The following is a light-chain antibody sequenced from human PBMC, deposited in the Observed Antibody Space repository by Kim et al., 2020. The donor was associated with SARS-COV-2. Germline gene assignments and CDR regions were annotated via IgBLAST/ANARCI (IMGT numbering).Light chain of an antibody. V-gene: IGKV1-5*03. CDR2: KAS. CDR3: QQYNSHSFT. CDR1: QSSSSW. Sequence: DIQMTQSPSTPSASVGDRVTITCGASQSSSSWLAWYRQKPRKAPKLLIFKASSLESGVPSRFSGSGFGTEFTLTISSVQPDDFATYYCQQYNSHSFTFGPGTTVDIK. J-gene: IGKJ3*01.